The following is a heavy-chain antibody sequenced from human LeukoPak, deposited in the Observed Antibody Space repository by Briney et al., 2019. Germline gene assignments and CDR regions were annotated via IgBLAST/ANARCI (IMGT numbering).Heavy chain of an antibody. Sequence: SETLPLTCTVSGGSISSYYWSWIRQPPGKGLEWIGYIYYSGSTNYNPSLKSRVTISVDTSKNQFSLKLSSATAADTAVYYCARVFGYYYYFDYWGQGTLVTVSS. CDR2: IYYSGST. CDR3: ARVFGYYYYFDY. V-gene: IGHV4-59*01. CDR1: GGSISSYY. D-gene: IGHD3-22*01. J-gene: IGHJ4*02.